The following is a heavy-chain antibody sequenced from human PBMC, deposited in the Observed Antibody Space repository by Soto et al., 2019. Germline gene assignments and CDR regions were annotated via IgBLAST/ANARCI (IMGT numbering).Heavy chain of an antibody. CDR2: IIPIFGTA. CDR3: ARALYYDFWSGYPPPYYYYYGMDV. V-gene: IGHV1-69*13. Sequence: SVKVSCKASGGTFSSYAISWVRQAPGQGLEWMGGIIPIFGTANYAQKFQGRVTITADESTSTAYMELSSLRSEDTAVYYCARALYYDFWSGYPPPYYYYYGMDVWGQGTTVTVSS. D-gene: IGHD3-3*01. J-gene: IGHJ6*02. CDR1: GGTFSSYA.